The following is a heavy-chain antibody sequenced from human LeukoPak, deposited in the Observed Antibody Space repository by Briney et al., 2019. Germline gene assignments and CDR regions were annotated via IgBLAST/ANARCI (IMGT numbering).Heavy chain of an antibody. Sequence: ASVKLSCKASGSTFSSYDINWVRQATGQGLGRMGWMNLNSGDTGYTQRFQGRVTMTRDTSISTAYMELSSLRSEDTAVNYCARGPYGTGSHFDFWGQGKLVTVSS. CDR3: ARGPYGTGSHFDF. D-gene: IGHD3-10*01. CDR1: GSTFSSYD. J-gene: IGHJ4*02. V-gene: IGHV1-8*02. CDR2: MNLNSGDT.